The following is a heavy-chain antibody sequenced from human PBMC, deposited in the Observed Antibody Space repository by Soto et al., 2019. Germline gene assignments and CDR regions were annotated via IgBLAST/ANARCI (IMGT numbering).Heavy chain of an antibody. V-gene: IGHV3-30*18. CDR3: AKDRSYYGSGSYYMLDYFDY. D-gene: IGHD3-10*01. J-gene: IGHJ4*02. CDR2: ISYDGSNK. CDR1: GFTFSSYG. Sequence: PGGSLRLSCAASGFTFSSYGMHWVRQAPGKGLEWVAVISYDGSNKYYADSVKGRFTISRDNSKNTLYLQMNSLRAEDTAVYYCAKDRSYYGSGSYYMLDYFDYWGRGT.